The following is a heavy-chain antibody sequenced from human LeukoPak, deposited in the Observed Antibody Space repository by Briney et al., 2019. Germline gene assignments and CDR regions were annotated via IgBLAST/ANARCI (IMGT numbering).Heavy chain of an antibody. J-gene: IGHJ4*02. V-gene: IGHV1-18*01. CDR3: ARVISYGSGSYYTDFDY. CDR2: ISAYNGNK. CDR1: GCTFTSYG. D-gene: IGHD3-10*01. Sequence: ASVKVSCKASGCTFTSYGISWVRQAPGQGLEWMGWISAYNGNKNYAQKLQGRVTMTTDTSTSTAYMELRSLRSDDTAVYYCARVISYGSGSYYTDFDYWGQGTLVTVSS.